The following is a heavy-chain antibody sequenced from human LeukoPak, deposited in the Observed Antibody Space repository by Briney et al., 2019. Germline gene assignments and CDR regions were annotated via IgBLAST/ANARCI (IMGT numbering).Heavy chain of an antibody. D-gene: IGHD2-2*01. J-gene: IGHJ5*02. Sequence: SETLSLTCTVSGGTISSYYWNWIRQPPGKGLEWIGYIYYSGSTNYNPSLKSRVTISVDTSKNQFSLKLRSVTAADTAVYYCARERGGPFCSSTSCYRNWFDPWGQGTLVTVSS. CDR1: GGTISSYY. V-gene: IGHV4-59*01. CDR2: IYYSGST. CDR3: ARERGGPFCSSTSCYRNWFDP.